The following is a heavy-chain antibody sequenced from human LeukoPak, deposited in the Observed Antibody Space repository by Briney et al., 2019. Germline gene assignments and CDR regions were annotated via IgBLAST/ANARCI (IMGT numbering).Heavy chain of an antibody. CDR3: ASLLRHIAKPFDY. D-gene: IGHD2-21*01. CDR1: GGTFSSYA. V-gene: IGHV1-69*04. J-gene: IGHJ4*02. CDR2: IIPILGIA. Sequence: SVKVSCKASGGTFSSYAISWVRQAPGQGLEWMGRIIPILGIANYAQKFQGRVTITADKSTSTAYMELSSLRSEDTAVYCCASLLRHIAKPFDYWGQGTLVTVSS.